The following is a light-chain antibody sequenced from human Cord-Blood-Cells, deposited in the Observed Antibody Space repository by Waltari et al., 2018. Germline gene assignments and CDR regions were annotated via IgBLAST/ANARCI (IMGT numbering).Light chain of an antibody. V-gene: IGLV2-14*01. CDR1: SSDVGGYNY. Sequence: QSALTQPASVSGSPGQSITISCTGTSSDVGGYNYVSWYQQHPGKAPKLMIYDVSNRPSGVSNRLSCSKSGNTASLTISGLQAEDEADYYCSSYTSSSTPWVFGGGTKLTVL. J-gene: IGLJ3*02. CDR3: SSYTSSSTPWV. CDR2: DVS.